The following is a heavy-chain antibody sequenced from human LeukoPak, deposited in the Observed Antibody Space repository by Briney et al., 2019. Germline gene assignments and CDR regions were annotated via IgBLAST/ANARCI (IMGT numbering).Heavy chain of an antibody. CDR1: GYTFTNYA. J-gene: IGHJ5*02. V-gene: IGHV1-3*01. CDR3: ASSSNWGAFDP. Sequence: ASVKVSCKASGYTFTNYAMHWVRQAPGQRLEWMGWINAGNGNTKYSQKFQGRVSITRDTSASTAYMELSSLRSEDTAVYYCASSSNWGAFDPWGQGTLVTVSS. CDR2: INAGNGNT. D-gene: IGHD7-27*01.